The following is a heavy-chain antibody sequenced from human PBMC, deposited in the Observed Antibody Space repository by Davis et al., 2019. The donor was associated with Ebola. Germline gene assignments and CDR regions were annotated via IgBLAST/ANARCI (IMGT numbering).Heavy chain of an antibody. CDR2: INHSGST. CDR1: GGSISSYY. J-gene: IGHJ5*02. V-gene: IGHV4-34*01. CDR3: ARDRSIAARAGWFDP. D-gene: IGHD6-6*01. Sequence: SETLSLTCTVSGGSISSYYWSWIRQPPGKGLEWIGEINHSGSTNYNPSLKSRVTISVDTSKNQFSLKLSSVTAADTAVYYCARDRSIAARAGWFDPWGQGTLVTVSS.